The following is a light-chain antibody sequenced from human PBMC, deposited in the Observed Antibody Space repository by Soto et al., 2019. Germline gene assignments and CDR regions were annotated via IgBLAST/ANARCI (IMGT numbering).Light chain of an antibody. Sequence: QTVVTQEPSLTVSPGGTVTLTCASSTGAVSSGFYPSWFQQKPGQAPRTLIYSTSNKYSWTPARFSGSLLGGKAALTLSGVQPEDEAEYYCLLYSDSQLIFGGGTKLTVL. J-gene: IGLJ2*01. CDR1: TGAVSSGFY. CDR2: STS. CDR3: LLYSDSQLI. V-gene: IGLV7-43*01.